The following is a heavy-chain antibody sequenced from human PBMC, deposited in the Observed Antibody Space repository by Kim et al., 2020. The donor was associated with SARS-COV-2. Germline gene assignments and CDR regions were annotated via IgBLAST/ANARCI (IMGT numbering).Heavy chain of an antibody. CDR1: GFIFNTYA. CDR3: AKDMVVVPAAGGAFDI. CDR2: ISGSGAST. D-gene: IGHD2-2*01. J-gene: IGHJ3*02. Sequence: GGSLRLSCVASGFIFNTYAMSWVRQAPGKGLEWVSGISGSGASTYYADSVKGRFTISRDNSKNTLYLQMNSLRAEDTAVYYCAKDMVVVPAAGGAFDIWGQGTMVTVSS. V-gene: IGHV3-23*01.